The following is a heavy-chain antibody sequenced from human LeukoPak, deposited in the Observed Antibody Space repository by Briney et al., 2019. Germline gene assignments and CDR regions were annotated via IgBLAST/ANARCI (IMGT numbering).Heavy chain of an antibody. CDR3: AKDSGSYRAFDI. CDR1: GFTFSSYG. D-gene: IGHD1-26*01. V-gene: IGHV3-23*01. J-gene: IGHJ3*02. CDR2: ISGSGGST. Sequence: PGGSLRLSCAASGFTFSSYGMSWVRQAPGKGLEWVSAISGSGGSTYYADSVKGRFTISRDNSKNTLYLQMNSLRAEDTAVYYCAKDSGSYRAFDIWGQGTMVTVSS.